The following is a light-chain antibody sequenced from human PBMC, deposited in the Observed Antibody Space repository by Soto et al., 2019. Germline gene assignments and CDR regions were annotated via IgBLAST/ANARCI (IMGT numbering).Light chain of an antibody. Sequence: QSALTQPRSVSGSPGQSVTISCTGTSSDVGGYNFVSWYQQHPGKAPKFLIYDVSKRLSGVPDRFSGSKSGNTASLTISGLQAEDEADYYCCSYAGSYSWVFGGGTKLTVL. CDR1: SSDVGGYNF. V-gene: IGLV2-11*01. CDR2: DVS. J-gene: IGLJ3*02. CDR3: CSYAGSYSWV.